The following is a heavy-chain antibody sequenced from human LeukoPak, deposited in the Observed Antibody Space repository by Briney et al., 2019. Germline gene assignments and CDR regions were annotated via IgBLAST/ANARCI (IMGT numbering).Heavy chain of an antibody. J-gene: IGHJ4*02. CDR3: ASQIEPYYFDY. V-gene: IGHV3-11*01. CDR2: ISSTDSTI. CDR1: GFTFSDYY. Sequence: GGSLRLSCAASGFTFSDYYMSWIRRAPGKVLEWVSYISSTDSTIYYADSVKGRFTISRDNAKNSLYLQMNSLRAEDTAVYYCASQIEPYYFDYWGQGTLVTVSS. D-gene: IGHD1-14*01.